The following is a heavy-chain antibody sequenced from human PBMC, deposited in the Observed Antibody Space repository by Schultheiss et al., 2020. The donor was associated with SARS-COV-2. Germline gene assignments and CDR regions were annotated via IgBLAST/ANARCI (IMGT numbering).Heavy chain of an antibody. J-gene: IGHJ5*02. V-gene: IGHV3-23*01. CDR2: ISGSGGST. D-gene: IGHD6-19*01. CDR3: ARGARVAVAGNGGYNWFDP. CDR1: GFTFSSYA. Sequence: GGSLRLSCAASGFTFSSYAMSWVRQAPGKGLEWVSAISGSGGSTYYADSVKGRFTISRDNAKNSLYLQMNSLRAEDTAVYYCARGARVAVAGNGGYNWFDPWGQGTLVTVSS.